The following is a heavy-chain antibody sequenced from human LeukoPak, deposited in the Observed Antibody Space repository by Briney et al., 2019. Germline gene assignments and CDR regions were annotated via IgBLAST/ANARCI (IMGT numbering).Heavy chain of an antibody. V-gene: IGHV3-23*01. CDR1: GFTFSSYA. CDR2: ICGSGGST. J-gene: IGHJ4*02. CDR3: ATQSSGWSSSFDY. Sequence: GGSLRLSCAASGFTFSSYAMSWVRQAPGKGLEWVSAICGSGGSTYYADSVKGRFTISRDNSKNTLFLQLNSLRAEDTAVYYCATQSSGWSSSFDYWGRGTLVAVSS. D-gene: IGHD6-19*01.